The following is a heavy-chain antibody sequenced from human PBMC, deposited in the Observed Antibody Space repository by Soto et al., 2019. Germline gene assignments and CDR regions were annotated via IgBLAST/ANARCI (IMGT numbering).Heavy chain of an antibody. Sequence: ESGGGLVQPGRSLRLSCAASGFAFDDYAMHWVRQAPGKGLEWVSGISWNSGSIGYADSVKGRFTISRDNAKNSLYLQMNSLRAEDTALYYCAKDRARKSNYYYYYMDVWGKGTTVTVSS. CDR1: GFAFDDYA. J-gene: IGHJ6*03. CDR3: AKDRARKSNYYYYYMDV. V-gene: IGHV3-9*01. CDR2: ISWNSGSI.